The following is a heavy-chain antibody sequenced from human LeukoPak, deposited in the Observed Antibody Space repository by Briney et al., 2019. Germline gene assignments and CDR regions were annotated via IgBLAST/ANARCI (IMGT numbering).Heavy chain of an antibody. CDR3: ARESYYDSSGY. Sequence: PGGTLRLSCAASGFTFSSYGMSWVRQAPGKGLEWVSAISGSGGSTYYADSVKGRFTISRDNSKNTLYLQMNSLRAEDTAVYYCARESYYDSSGYWGQGTLVTVSS. CDR2: ISGSGGST. J-gene: IGHJ4*02. CDR1: GFTFSSYG. V-gene: IGHV3-23*01. D-gene: IGHD3-22*01.